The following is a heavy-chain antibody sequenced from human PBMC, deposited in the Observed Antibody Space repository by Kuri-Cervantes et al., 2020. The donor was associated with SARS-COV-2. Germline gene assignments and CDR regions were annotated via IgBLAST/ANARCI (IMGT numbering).Heavy chain of an antibody. J-gene: IGHJ4*02. D-gene: IGHD3-3*01. Sequence: ASVKVSCKASGYTFTGYYMHWVRQAPGQGLGWMGWINPNSGGTNYAQKFQGRVTMTRDTSISTAYMELSRLRSDDTAVYYCARADWVTMRFSRGPHFDYWGQGTLVTVSS. CDR1: GYTFTGYY. CDR2: INPNSGGT. V-gene: IGHV1-2*02. CDR3: ARADWVTMRFSRGPHFDY.